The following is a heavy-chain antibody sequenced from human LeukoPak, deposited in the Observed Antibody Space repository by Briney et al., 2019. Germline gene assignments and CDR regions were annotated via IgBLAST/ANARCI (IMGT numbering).Heavy chain of an antibody. Sequence: GGSLRLSCAASGFTFSSYWMSWVRQAPGKGLEWVANIKQDGSEKYYVDSVKGRFTISRDNAKNPLYLKMNSLRAEDTAVYYCARDSGSSSSWYDFYYYGMDVWGQGTTVTVSS. V-gene: IGHV3-7*03. J-gene: IGHJ6*02. CDR2: IKQDGSEK. CDR1: GFTFSSYW. CDR3: ARDSGSSSSWYDFYYYGMDV. D-gene: IGHD6-13*01.